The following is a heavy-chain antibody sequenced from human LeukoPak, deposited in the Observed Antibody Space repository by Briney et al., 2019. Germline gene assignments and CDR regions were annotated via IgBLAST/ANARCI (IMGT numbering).Heavy chain of an antibody. CDR1: GGAISNYY. D-gene: IGHD2-2*02. CDR3: ARGGGIPDPDYYYYYHMDV. V-gene: IGHV4-4*07. CDR2: IYTSGNT. J-gene: IGHJ6*03. Sequence: SETLSLTCSVSGGAISNYYWSWIRQPAGKGLEWIGRIYTSGNTNYNPSLKSRVTMSVDTSRNQFSLKLSSVTAADTAVYYCARGGGIPDPDYYYYYHMDVWGKGTKVTVSS.